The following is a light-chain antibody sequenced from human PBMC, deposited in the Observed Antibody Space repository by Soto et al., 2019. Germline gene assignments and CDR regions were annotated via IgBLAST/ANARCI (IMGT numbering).Light chain of an antibody. CDR2: GAS. V-gene: IGKV1-33*01. CDR3: QQYDNLPIT. CDR1: QGISNY. J-gene: IGKJ5*01. Sequence: DIQMTQSPSSLSASVGDRVTITCQASQGISNYLNWYQQTPGKAPKLLIYGASNLETGVPSRFSGSGSGTDFTFTISSLQPEDIATYYCQQYDNLPITSGQGTRLEIK.